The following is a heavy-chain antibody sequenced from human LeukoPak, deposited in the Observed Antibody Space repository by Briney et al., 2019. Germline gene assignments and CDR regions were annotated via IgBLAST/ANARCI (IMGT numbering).Heavy chain of an antibody. J-gene: IGHJ3*02. Sequence: SVKVSCKASGGTFSSYAISWVRQAPGHGLEWMGGIIPIFGTANYAQQFQGRVTITTDESTSTAHMVLSSLRSEDMAVYYCAGDSGPEVVGKNYGMVGALAAFDIWGKGTMVTVSS. CDR1: GGTFSSYA. CDR3: AGDSGPEVVGKNYGMVGALAAFDI. D-gene: IGHD3-10*02. V-gene: IGHV1-69*05. CDR2: IIPIFGTA.